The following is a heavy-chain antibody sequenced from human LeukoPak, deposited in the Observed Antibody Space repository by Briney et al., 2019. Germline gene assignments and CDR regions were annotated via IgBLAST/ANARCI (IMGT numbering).Heavy chain of an antibody. J-gene: IGHJ4*02. CDR1: GFSVTYA. Sequence: GGSLRLSCEASGFSVTYAMSWVRPAPGKGLEWVSAISSSGESTYYADSVKGRFTISRDNSKNTVYLPTNSLRAEDTAVYYCASTLIRGTDYWGQGTLVTVSS. CDR3: ASTLIRGTDY. V-gene: IGHV3-23*01. D-gene: IGHD3-22*01. CDR2: ISSSGEST.